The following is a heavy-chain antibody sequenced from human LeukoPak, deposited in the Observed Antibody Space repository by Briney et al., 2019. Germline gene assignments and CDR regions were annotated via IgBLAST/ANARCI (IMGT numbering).Heavy chain of an antibody. CDR1: GFTFSSFA. CDR2: ISSNGGST. V-gene: IGHV3-64*04. D-gene: IGHD1-26*01. Sequence: GGSLRLSCSASGFTFSSFAMHWVRQAPGKGLEYVSAISSNGGSTYYADSVKGRFTISRDNSKNTLYLQMNSLRAEDTAVYYCARELGRVGAFDIWGQGTMVTVSS. J-gene: IGHJ3*02. CDR3: ARELGRVGAFDI.